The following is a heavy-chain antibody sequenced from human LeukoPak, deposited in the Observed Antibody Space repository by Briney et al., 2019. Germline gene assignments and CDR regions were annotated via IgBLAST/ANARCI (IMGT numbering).Heavy chain of an antibody. Sequence: SGTLSLTCTVSGGSISSYYWSWIRQPPGKGLEWIGYIYYSGSTNYNPSLKSRVTISVDTSKNQFSLKLSSVTAADTAVYYCARAYGSGSALFDYWGQGTLVTVSS. CDR1: GGSISSYY. D-gene: IGHD3-10*01. V-gene: IGHV4-59*01. CDR3: ARAYGSGSALFDY. CDR2: IYYSGST. J-gene: IGHJ4*02.